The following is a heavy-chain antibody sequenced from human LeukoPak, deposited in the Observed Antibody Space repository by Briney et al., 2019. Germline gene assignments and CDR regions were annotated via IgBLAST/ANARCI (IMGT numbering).Heavy chain of an antibody. CDR2: INWSGGST. J-gene: IGHJ4*02. CDR1: GFAFDEHG. Sequence: GGSLRLSCTASGFAFDEHGMSWVRQVPGKGLEWVSGINWSGGSTGYADPLRGRFTISRDNAKNSLYLQMDSLRAEDTALYYCARAPITSLFYFDYWGQGTLVTVSS. V-gene: IGHV3-20*04. CDR3: ARAPITSLFYFDY. D-gene: IGHD2-2*01.